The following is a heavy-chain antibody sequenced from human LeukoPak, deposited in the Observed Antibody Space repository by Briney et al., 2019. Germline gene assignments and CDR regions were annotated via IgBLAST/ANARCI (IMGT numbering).Heavy chain of an antibody. CDR1: GFTFDDYA. V-gene: IGHV3-9*01. CDR3: ARERVAATPDGAFDI. J-gene: IGHJ3*02. D-gene: IGHD2-15*01. CDR2: ISWNSGSI. Sequence: GRSLRLSCAASGFTFDDYAMHWVRQAPGKGLEWVSGISWNSGSIGYADSVKGRFTISRDNAKNSLYLQMNSLRAEDTAVYYCARERVAATPDGAFDIWGQGTMVTVSS.